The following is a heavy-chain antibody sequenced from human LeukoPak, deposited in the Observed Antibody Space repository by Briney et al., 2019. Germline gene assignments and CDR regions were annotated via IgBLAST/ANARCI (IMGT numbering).Heavy chain of an antibody. CDR2: IWYDGGNK. D-gene: IGHD3-10*01. CDR3: ARDSYSGYYGSVPLGMDV. Sequence: GGSLRLSCAASGCTFSSYGMHWVRQAPGKGLEWVAVIWYDGGNKYYADSVKGRFTISRDNSKNTLYLQMNSLRAEDTTVYYCARDSYSGYYGSVPLGMDVWGKGTTVTVSS. CDR1: GCTFSSYG. J-gene: IGHJ6*04. V-gene: IGHV3-33*01.